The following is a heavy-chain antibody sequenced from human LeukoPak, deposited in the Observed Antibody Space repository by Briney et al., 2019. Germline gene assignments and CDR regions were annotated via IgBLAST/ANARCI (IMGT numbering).Heavy chain of an antibody. J-gene: IGHJ5*01. D-gene: IGHD2-2*01. CDR3: ARDSDIVVVPAANWFDS. V-gene: IGHV1-69*01. CDR2: IIPIFGTA. CDR1: GGTFSSYA. Sequence: ASVKVSCKASGGTFSSYAISWVRQAPGQGLEWMGGIIPIFGTANYAQKFQGRVTITADESTSTAYMELSSLRSEDTAVYYCARDSDIVVVPAANWFDSWGQGTLVTVSS.